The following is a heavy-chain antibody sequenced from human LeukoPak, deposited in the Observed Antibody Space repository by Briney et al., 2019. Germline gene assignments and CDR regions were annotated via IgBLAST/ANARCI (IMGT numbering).Heavy chain of an antibody. J-gene: IGHJ1*01. D-gene: IGHD4-11*01. CDR2: IYHSGST. V-gene: IGHV4-39*01. CDR3: ARHLPGYSNTWPGP. CDR1: GGSISSSYY. Sequence: PSETLSLTCTVSGGSISSSYYWGWIRQPPGKGLEWIGSIYHSGSTYYNPSLKSRVTISVDTSKNQFSLKLRSVTAADTAVYYCARHLPGYSNTWPGPWGRDNVLTVSS.